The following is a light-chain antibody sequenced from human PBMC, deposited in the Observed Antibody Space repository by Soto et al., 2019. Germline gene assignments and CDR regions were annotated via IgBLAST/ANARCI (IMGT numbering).Light chain of an antibody. J-gene: IGKJ1*01. CDR3: QHRRT. Sequence: EIVLTQSPGTLSLSPGERATLSCRASQSVSSSYLAWYQQKPGQAPGLLIYGASTRATGIPARFSGSGSGTEFTLTISSLQSEDFAVYYCQHRRTFGQGTKVDIK. CDR2: GAS. V-gene: IGKV3-20*01. CDR1: QSVSSSY.